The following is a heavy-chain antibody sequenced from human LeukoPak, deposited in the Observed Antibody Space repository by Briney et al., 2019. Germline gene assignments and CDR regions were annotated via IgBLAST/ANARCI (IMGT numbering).Heavy chain of an antibody. D-gene: IGHD5-24*01. CDR2: IYSGGST. CDR1: RFTFSSYG. J-gene: IGHJ4*02. Sequence: GGSLRLSCAASRFTFSSYGMSWVRQAPGKGLEWVSVIYSGGSTYYADSVKGRFTISRDNSKNTLYLQMSSLRAEDTAVYYCAREVGPFHQLDYWGQGTLVTVSS. V-gene: IGHV3-53*01. CDR3: AREVGPFHQLDY.